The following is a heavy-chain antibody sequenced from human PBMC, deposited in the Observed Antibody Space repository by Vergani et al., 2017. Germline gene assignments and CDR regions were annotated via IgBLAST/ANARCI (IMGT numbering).Heavy chain of an antibody. Sequence: QITLKESGPTLVKPTQTLTLTCTFSGFSLSTSGVGVGWIRQPPGKALEWLALIYWNDDKRYSPSLKSRLTITKDTSKNQVVLTMTNMDPVDTATYYCANTKRGLNAFDIWGQGTMVTVSS. D-gene: IGHD3-16*01. CDR1: GFSLSTSGVG. CDR2: IYWNDDK. CDR3: ANTKRGLNAFDI. V-gene: IGHV2-5*01. J-gene: IGHJ3*02.